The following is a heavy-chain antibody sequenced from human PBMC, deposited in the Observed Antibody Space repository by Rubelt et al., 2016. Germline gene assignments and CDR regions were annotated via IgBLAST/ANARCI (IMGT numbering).Heavy chain of an antibody. CDR2: IYTTRTK. Sequence: EVQLVESGGGLVQPGGSLRLSCAASGFTVSSNYMTWVRQAPGKGLEWVSVIYTTRTKYDADSGKGRLTIPRHNSKNSLYLQMNSLRAEDTAVYDCATLFRGWGQGTLVTVSS. CDR1: GFTVSSNY. V-gene: IGHV3-53*04. CDR3: ATLFRG. J-gene: IGHJ4*02. D-gene: IGHD3-10*01.